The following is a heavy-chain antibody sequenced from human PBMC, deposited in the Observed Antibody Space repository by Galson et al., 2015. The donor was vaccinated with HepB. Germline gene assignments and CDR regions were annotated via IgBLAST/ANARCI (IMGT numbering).Heavy chain of an antibody. Sequence: CASSVDRVSSDIAAWDCIRQSPSRGLGWLGRTYYRSKWYNDYAVSVKRRITNNPDTSKNQFSLQLKSVTPEDTAVYYCARGVDCSSTSCYTDYYYYYMDAWGKGTTVTVPS. V-gene: IGHV6-1*01. CDR3: ARGVDCSSTSCYTDYYYYYMDA. CDR1: VDRVSSDIAA. J-gene: IGHJ6*03. CDR2: TYYRSKWYN. D-gene: IGHD2-2*02.